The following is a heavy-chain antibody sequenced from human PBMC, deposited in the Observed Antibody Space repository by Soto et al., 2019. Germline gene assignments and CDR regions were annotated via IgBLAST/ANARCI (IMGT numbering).Heavy chain of an antibody. CDR1: GFAFNSYV. Sequence: QVQVVESGGGVVQPGRSLRLSCAASGFAFNSYVMHWFRQAPGKGLEWVASIWYDGTKKYYGDSVKGRFTISRDNSKNTVDLQMNSLRGEDTAVYYCANTLTGPTDYWGQGTLVTVSS. V-gene: IGHV3-33*03. J-gene: IGHJ4*02. CDR2: IWYDGTKK. D-gene: IGHD7-27*01. CDR3: ANTLTGPTDY.